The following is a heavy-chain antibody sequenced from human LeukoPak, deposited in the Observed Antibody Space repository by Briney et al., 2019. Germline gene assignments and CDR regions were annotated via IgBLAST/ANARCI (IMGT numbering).Heavy chain of an antibody. CDR3: AKQGGYGDYVVDY. D-gene: IGHD4-17*01. V-gene: IGHV3-23*01. Sequence: SGGSLTLSCAASGFTFSSYAMSWVRQAPGKGPEWFSAISGSGGSTYYADSVKGRFTISRDNSKNTLYLQMNSLRAEDTAVYYCAKQGGYGDYVVDYWGQGTLVTVSS. CDR1: GFTFSSYA. CDR2: ISGSGGST. J-gene: IGHJ4*02.